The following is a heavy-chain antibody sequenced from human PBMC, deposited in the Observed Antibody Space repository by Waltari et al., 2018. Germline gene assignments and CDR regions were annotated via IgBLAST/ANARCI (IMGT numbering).Heavy chain of an antibody. CDR2: IWYDGSNK. J-gene: IGHJ4*02. D-gene: IGHD6-19*01. CDR3: AKLAVAGTAGY. Sequence: QVQLVASGGGVVQPGRSLRPSCAASGFTFSSYGMHWGRQAPGKGLEWVAVIWYDGSNKYYADSVKGRFTISRDNSKNTLYLQMNSLRAEDTAMYYCAKLAVAGTAGYWGQGTLVTVSS. V-gene: IGHV3-30*18. CDR1: GFTFSSYG.